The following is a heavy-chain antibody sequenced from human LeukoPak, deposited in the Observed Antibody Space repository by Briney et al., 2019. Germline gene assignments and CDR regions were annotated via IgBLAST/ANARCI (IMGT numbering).Heavy chain of an antibody. CDR1: GFTFSSYA. Sequence: PGGSLRLSCAASGFTFSSYAMHWVRQAPGKGLEWVAVISYDGSNKYYADSVKGRFTISRDNSKNTLYLQMNSLRAEDTAVYYCAEGGSGSPRDAFDIWGQGTMVTVSS. CDR2: ISYDGSNK. V-gene: IGHV3-30-3*01. J-gene: IGHJ3*02. CDR3: AEGGSGSPRDAFDI. D-gene: IGHD3-10*01.